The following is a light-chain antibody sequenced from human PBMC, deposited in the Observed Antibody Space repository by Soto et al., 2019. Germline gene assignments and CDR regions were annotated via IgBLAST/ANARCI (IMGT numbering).Light chain of an antibody. Sequence: DIQMTQSPSSLFASVGDRVTVTCRASQSINIYLNWYQQKPGKAPTLLIYGASSLQSGVPSRFSGGGSRTDFTLTISALQPEEFANSYCQQSYRSPYTFGQGTKLEIK. V-gene: IGKV1-39*01. J-gene: IGKJ2*01. CDR1: QSINIY. CDR3: QQSYRSPYT. CDR2: GAS.